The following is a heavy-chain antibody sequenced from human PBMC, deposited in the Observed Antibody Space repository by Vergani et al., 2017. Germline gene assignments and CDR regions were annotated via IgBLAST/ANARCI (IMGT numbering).Heavy chain of an antibody. CDR3: ARGVSLYYASSGYYSGYWYCEL. Sequence: QVQLQESGPGLVKPSETLSLTCTVSGGSISSYYWSWIRQPPGKGLEWIGYIYYSGSTNYNPSLKSRVTISVDTSKNQFSLKLSSVTAAATAVYYCARGVSLYYASSGYYSGYWYCELWGRGTLFT. J-gene: IGHJ2*01. V-gene: IGHV4-59*01. CDR2: IYYSGST. D-gene: IGHD3-22*01. CDR1: GGSISSYY.